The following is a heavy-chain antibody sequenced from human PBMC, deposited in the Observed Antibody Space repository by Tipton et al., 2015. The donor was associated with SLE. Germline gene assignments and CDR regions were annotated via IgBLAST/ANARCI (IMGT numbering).Heavy chain of an antibody. V-gene: IGHV4-34*01. CDR2: INHSGST. J-gene: IGHJ6*02. CDR3: ARGPYYGSGSYYNPLYYFYGMDV. Sequence: GLVKPSETLSLTCAVYGGSFSGYYWSWIRQPPGKGLEWIGEINHSGSTNYNPSLKSRVTISVDTSKNQFSLKLSSVTATDTAVYYCARGPYYGSGSYYNPLYYFYGMDVWGQGTTVTVSS. D-gene: IGHD3-10*01. CDR1: GGSFSGYY.